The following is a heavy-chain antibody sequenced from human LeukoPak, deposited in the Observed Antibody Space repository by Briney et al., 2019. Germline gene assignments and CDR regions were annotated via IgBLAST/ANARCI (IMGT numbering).Heavy chain of an antibody. D-gene: IGHD5-12*01. CDR3: AREGSGYDDRLFDY. V-gene: IGHV3-11*05. CDR1: GFTFSDHH. Sequence: GGSLRLSCAASGFTFSDHHKTRIRPAPGKGLEWHSYSRRRISLTNYADTVKGRFTISRDNDKTSLYLQMNSLRADDTAVYYCAREGSGYDDRLFDYWGPGTLVTVSS. J-gene: IGHJ4*02. CDR2: SRRRISLT.